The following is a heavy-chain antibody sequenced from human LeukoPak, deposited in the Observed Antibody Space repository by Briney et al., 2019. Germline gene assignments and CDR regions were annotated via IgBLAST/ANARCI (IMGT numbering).Heavy chain of an antibody. CDR1: GGSVTNYS. Sequence: SETLSLTCSVSGGSVTNYSWSWIRQPPGKGLEWTGYIYSSGNTNYNPSLKSRGTISVDTSKNLFSLKLTSVTVPDTAVYFCARFTVIDIPYTGAFDIWGQGTRVIVSS. CDR3: ARFTVIDIPYTGAFDI. J-gene: IGHJ3*02. D-gene: IGHD3-22*01. CDR2: IYSSGNT. V-gene: IGHV4-59*02.